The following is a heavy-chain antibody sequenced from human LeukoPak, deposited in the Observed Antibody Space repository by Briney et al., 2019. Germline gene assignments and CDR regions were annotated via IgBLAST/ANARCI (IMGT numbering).Heavy chain of an antibody. CDR1: GFTFSSYS. D-gene: IGHD1-7*01. Sequence: PGGSLRLSCAASGFTFSSYSMNWVRQAPGKGLEWVSSISSSSSYIYYADSVKGRFTFSRDNAKNSLYLQMNSLRAEDTAVYYCARTRGGNWNYDTYYYYYGMDVWGQGTTVTVSS. J-gene: IGHJ6*02. CDR2: ISSSSSYI. V-gene: IGHV3-21*01. CDR3: ARTRGGNWNYDTYYYYYGMDV.